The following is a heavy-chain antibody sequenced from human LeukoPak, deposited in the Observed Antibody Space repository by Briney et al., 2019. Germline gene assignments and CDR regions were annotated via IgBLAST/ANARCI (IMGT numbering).Heavy chain of an antibody. D-gene: IGHD2-2*01. CDR1: GGTFSSYA. Sequence: SVKVSCKASGGTFSSYAISWVRQAPGQGLEWMGGIIPIFGTANYAQKFQGRVTITADEFTSPAYMELSSLRSEDTAVYYCARVRGYCSSTSCSSPYYYYGMDVWGKGTTVTVSS. V-gene: IGHV1-69*01. J-gene: IGHJ6*04. CDR3: ARVRGYCSSTSCSSPYYYYGMDV. CDR2: IIPIFGTA.